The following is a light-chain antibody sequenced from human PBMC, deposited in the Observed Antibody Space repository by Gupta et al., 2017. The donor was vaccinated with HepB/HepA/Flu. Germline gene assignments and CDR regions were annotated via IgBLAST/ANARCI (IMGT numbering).Light chain of an antibody. CDR3: NSRDSSGSHVV. Sequence: SSELTQDPAVSVALGQTVRITCQGDSLRSYYASWYQQKPGQAPVLVIYGKNNRPSGIPDRFSGSSSGNTASLTITGAQAEDDADYYCNSRDSSGSHVVFGGGTKLTVL. V-gene: IGLV3-19*01. CDR2: GKN. J-gene: IGLJ2*01. CDR1: SLRSYY.